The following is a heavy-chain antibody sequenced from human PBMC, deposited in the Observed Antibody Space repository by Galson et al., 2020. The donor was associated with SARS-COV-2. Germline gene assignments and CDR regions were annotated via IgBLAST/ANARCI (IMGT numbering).Heavy chain of an antibody. D-gene: IGHD3-16*01. Sequence: GGSLRLSCTVSGFNVGSYSMHWVRQAPVKGLEWVTHITGAGPNKHHYADSVKGRFTASRDNSRNTVYLQMNGLRDEDTAVYYCVRGPPHGAFDIWGRGTMVTVSS. CDR1: GFNVGSYS. V-gene: IGHV3-30-3*02. J-gene: IGHJ3*02. CDR3: VRGPPHGAFDI. CDR2: ITGAGPNK.